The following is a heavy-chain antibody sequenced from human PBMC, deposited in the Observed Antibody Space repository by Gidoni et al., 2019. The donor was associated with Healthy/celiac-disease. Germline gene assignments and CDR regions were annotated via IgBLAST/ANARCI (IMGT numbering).Heavy chain of an antibody. V-gene: IGHV3-23*01. CDR1: GFTFSSYA. J-gene: IGHJ6*02. CDR3: AKAAGEIAVAGIYYYYGMDV. D-gene: IGHD6-19*01. CDR2: ISGSGGST. Sequence: EVQLLESGGGLVQPGGSLRLSCAASGFTFSSYAMSWVRQAPGKGLEWVSAISGSGGSTYYADSVKGRFTISRDNSKNTLYLQMNSLRAEDTAVYYCAKAAGEIAVAGIYYYYGMDVWGQGTTVTVSS.